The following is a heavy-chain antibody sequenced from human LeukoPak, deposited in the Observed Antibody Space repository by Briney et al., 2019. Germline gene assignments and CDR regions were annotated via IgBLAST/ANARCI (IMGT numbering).Heavy chain of an antibody. D-gene: IGHD3-22*01. Sequence: ASVKVSCKVSGYTLTELSMHWVRQAPGKGLEWMGGFDPEDGETIYAQKFQGRVTMTEDTSTDTAYMELSSLRSEDTAVYYCARTYYYDSSGYYYAPFDYWGQGTLVTVSS. CDR3: ARTYYYDSSGYYYAPFDY. CDR1: GYTLTELS. J-gene: IGHJ4*02. CDR2: FDPEDGET. V-gene: IGHV1-24*01.